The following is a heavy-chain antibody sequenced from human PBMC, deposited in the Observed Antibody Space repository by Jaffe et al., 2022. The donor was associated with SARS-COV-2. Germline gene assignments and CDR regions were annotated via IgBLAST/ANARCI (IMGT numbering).Heavy chain of an antibody. J-gene: IGHJ3*02. CDR2: INSDGSST. D-gene: IGHD5-12*01. Sequence: EVQLVESGGGLVQPGGSLRLSCAASGFTFSSYWMHWVRQAPGKGLVWVSRINSDGSSTSYADSVKGRFTISRDNAKNTLYLQMNSLRAEDTAVYYCAREERWLQENDAFDIWGQGTMVTVSS. CDR3: AREERWLQENDAFDI. CDR1: GFTFSSYW. V-gene: IGHV3-74*01.